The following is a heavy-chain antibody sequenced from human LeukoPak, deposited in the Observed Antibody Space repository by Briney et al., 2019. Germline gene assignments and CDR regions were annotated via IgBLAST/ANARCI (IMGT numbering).Heavy chain of an antibody. Sequence: GGSLRLSCAASEFTFSSYGMHWVRQAPGKGLEWVAVISYDGSNQYYADSVKGRFTISRDNSKNTLYLQMNSLRAEDTAVYYCAKDPRAARRHYYGMDVWGQGTTVTVSS. D-gene: IGHD6-13*01. CDR2: ISYDGSNQ. CDR1: EFTFSSYG. V-gene: IGHV3-30*18. J-gene: IGHJ6*02. CDR3: AKDPRAARRHYYGMDV.